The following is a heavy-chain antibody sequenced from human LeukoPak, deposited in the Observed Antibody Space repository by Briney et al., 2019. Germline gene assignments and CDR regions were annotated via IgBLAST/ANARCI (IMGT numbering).Heavy chain of an antibody. CDR1: GFTFSSYW. CDR2: INSDGSST. D-gene: IGHD6-13*01. CDR3: AREGIAEPDTNWFDP. Sequence: GGSLRLSCAASGFTFSSYWMHWVRQAPGKGLVWVSRINSDGSSTSYADSVKGRFTISRDNAKNTLYLQMNSLRAEDTAVYYCAREGIAEPDTNWFDPWGQGTLVTVSS. V-gene: IGHV3-74*01. J-gene: IGHJ5*02.